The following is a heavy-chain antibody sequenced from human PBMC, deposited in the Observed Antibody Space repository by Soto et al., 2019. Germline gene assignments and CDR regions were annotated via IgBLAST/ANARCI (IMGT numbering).Heavy chain of an antibody. J-gene: IGHJ6*02. CDR2: IKQDGTEK. CDR1: GFTFSTYW. V-gene: IGHV3-7*01. Sequence: GGSLDLSCAASGFTFSTYWMYWVRQAPGKGLDWVANIKQDGTEKYYVDSVKGRFAISRDNAKDSLFLQMNNLRAEDTAVYYCVRDWSTFWGMDVWGQGTTVTVSS. CDR3: VRDWSTFWGMDV.